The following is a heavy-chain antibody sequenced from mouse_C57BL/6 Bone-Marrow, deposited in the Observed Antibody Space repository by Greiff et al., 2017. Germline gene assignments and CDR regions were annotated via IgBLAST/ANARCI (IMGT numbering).Heavy chain of an antibody. CDR1: GFSLTSYG. CDR2: IWSGGST. Sequence: VKLMESGPGLVQPSQSLSITCTVSGFSLTSYGVHWVRQSPGTGLEWLGVIWSGGSTDYNADFISRLSISNDNSKSQVFFKMNSLQADDTAIYYCARDWDGRGFAYWGQGTLVTVSA. J-gene: IGHJ3*01. V-gene: IGHV2-2*01. CDR3: ARDWDGRGFAY. D-gene: IGHD4-1*01.